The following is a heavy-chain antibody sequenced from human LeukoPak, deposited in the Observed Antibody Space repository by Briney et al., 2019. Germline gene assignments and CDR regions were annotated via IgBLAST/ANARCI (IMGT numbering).Heavy chain of an antibody. CDR3: AKRGYYYDSGGDYYFDY. CDR2: LSASGGLT. V-gene: IGHV3-23*01. Sequence: PGGSLRLSCAASGFTFSSYAISWVRQAPGTGLEGVSALSASGGLTYYADFVKGRFTISRHNSKNTLYLQMNSLRAEDTDVYYCAKRGYYYDSGGDYYFDYWGQGTLVTVSS. J-gene: IGHJ4*02. CDR1: GFTFSSYA. D-gene: IGHD3-22*01.